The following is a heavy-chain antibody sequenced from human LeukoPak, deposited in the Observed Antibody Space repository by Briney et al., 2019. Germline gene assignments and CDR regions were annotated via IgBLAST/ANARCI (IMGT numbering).Heavy chain of an antibody. J-gene: IGHJ4*02. CDR2: IRSKAYGGTT. Sequence: GGSLRLSCTASGFTFGGYAMSWFRQAPGRGLEWVGFIRSKAYGGTTEYAASVKGRFTISRDDSKSIAYLQMNSLKTEDTAVYYCTRKWDLLDYWGQGTLVTVSS. V-gene: IGHV3-49*03. D-gene: IGHD1-26*01. CDR3: TRKWDLLDY. CDR1: GFTFGGYA.